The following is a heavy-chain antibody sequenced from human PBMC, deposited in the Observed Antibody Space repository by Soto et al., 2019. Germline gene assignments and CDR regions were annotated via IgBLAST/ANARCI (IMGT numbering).Heavy chain of an antibody. Sequence: QVQLQESGPGLVKPSQTLSLTCTVSGDSISSGGFYWSWIRQHPGKGLEWIGYIYYSGSTYYNPSLKSRVTISVDTSNNPFSLKLSSVTAADTAVYYCARVWAGYCSGDRCYTTGRMYWYFDLWGRGTLVTVSS. D-gene: IGHD2-15*01. CDR1: GDSISSGGFY. V-gene: IGHV4-31*03. CDR3: ARVWAGYCSGDRCYTTGRMYWYFDL. J-gene: IGHJ2*01. CDR2: IYYSGST.